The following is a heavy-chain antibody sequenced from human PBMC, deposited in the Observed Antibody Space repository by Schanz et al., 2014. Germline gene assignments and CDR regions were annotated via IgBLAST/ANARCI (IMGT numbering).Heavy chain of an antibody. CDR3: AREVGLYDRGWFDP. Sequence: QVQLVQSGAEVKKPGASVKVSCKASGYTFISYGIKWVRQAPGQGLEWMGRVIPILGVTHYAQKFQGRVTITADKSSDTAYMELSSLRSEDTAVYYCAREVGLYDRGWFDPWGQGTLVTVSS. V-gene: IGHV1-69*04. J-gene: IGHJ5*02. CDR2: VIPILGVT. D-gene: IGHD3-22*01. CDR1: GYTFISYG.